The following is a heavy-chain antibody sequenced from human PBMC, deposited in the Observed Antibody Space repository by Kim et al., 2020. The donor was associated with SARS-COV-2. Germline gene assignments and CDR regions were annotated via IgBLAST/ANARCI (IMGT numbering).Heavy chain of an antibody. J-gene: IGHJ4*01. CDR3: ARGFSFDCSSSSCPSPFDF. D-gene: IGHD2-2*01. CDR1: GFTFSSYS. Sequence: RGSLRLSCAASGFTFSSYSMAWVRQAPGKGLQWISYISIGGTPIYYADSVEGRFTISRDNARDSVYLQMNSLRDEDTAVYYCARGFSFDCSSSSCPSPFDFWGRGTLVTVSS. CDR2: ISIGGTPI. V-gene: IGHV3-48*02.